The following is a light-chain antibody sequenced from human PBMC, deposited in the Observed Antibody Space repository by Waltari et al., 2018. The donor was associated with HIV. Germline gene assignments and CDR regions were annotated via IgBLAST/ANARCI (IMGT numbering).Light chain of an antibody. CDR2: RNN. CDR1: SSHTGSNY. J-gene: IGLJ1*01. Sequence: QSVLTQPPSESATPGQRVTISCSGGSSHTGSNYVYWYQQIPGTAPKLLIYRNNQRPSRVPDRFSGSKSGTSASLAISGLQSEDEADYYCAAWDDSLNSFVFGTGTRVTVL. V-gene: IGLV1-47*01. CDR3: AAWDDSLNSFV.